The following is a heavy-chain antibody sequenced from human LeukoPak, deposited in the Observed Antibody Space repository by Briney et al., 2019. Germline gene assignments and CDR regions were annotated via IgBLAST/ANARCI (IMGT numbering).Heavy chain of an antibody. CDR2: ICYSGST. D-gene: IGHD2-15*01. Sequence: PSQTLSLTCTVSGGSISSGDYYWSWIRQPPGKGLEWIGYICYSGSTYYNPSLKSRVTISVDTSKNQFSLKLSSVTAADTAVYYCARDWSGAGYCSGGSCYDYYYYMDVWGKGTTVTVSS. CDR1: GGSISSGDYY. CDR3: ARDWSGAGYCSGGSCYDYYYYMDV. J-gene: IGHJ6*03. V-gene: IGHV4-30-4*08.